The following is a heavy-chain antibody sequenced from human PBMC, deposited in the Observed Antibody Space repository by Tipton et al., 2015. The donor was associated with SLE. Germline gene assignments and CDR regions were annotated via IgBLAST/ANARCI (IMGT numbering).Heavy chain of an antibody. Sequence: SLRLSCAASGFTFSSYGMHWVRQAPGKGLEWVAVIWYDGSNKYYADSVKGRFTISRDNSKNTLYLQMNSLRAEDTAVYYYAKAGAPRAFDIWGQGTMVTVSS. CDR1: GFTFSSYG. D-gene: IGHD4-17*01. CDR3: AKAGAPRAFDI. CDR2: IWYDGSNK. J-gene: IGHJ3*02. V-gene: IGHV3-33*06.